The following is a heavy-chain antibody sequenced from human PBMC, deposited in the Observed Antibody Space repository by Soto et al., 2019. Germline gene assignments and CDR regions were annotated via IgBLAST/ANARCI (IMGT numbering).Heavy chain of an antibody. CDR2: ISAYNGNT. D-gene: IGHD3-10*01. V-gene: IGHV1-18*01. Sequence: ASVKVSCKASGYTFTSYGISWVRQAPGQGLEWMGWISAYNGNTNYAQKLQGRVTMTTDTSTSTAYMELRSLRSDDTAVYYCARVAGGGSGSYYRYYFDYWGKGTLVTVSS. CDR1: GYTFTSYG. CDR3: ARVAGGGSGSYYRYYFDY. J-gene: IGHJ4*02.